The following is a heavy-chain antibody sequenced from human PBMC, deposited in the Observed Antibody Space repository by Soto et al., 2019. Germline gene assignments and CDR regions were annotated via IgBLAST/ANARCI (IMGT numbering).Heavy chain of an antibody. J-gene: IGHJ4*02. CDR3: ARDSGYSYGPTKLFDY. V-gene: IGHV3-30-3*01. CDR2: ISYDGSNK. Sequence: PGGSLRLSCTASGFMFSSYTMHWVRQAPGKGLEWVAVISYDGSNKYYADSVKGRFTISRDNSKNTLYLQMNSLRAEDTAVYYCARDSGYSYGPTKLFDYWGQGTLVTVSS. D-gene: IGHD5-18*01. CDR1: GFMFSSYT.